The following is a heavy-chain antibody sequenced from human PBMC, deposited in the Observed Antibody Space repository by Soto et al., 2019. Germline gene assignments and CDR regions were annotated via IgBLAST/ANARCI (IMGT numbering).Heavy chain of an antibody. D-gene: IGHD2-15*01. J-gene: IGHJ4*02. V-gene: IGHV1-69*12. CDR3: ARDPPCCGGSCYSGYFDY. Sequence: QVQLVQSGAEVKKPGSSVKVSCKASGGTFSSYAISWVRQAPGQGLEWMGGIIPIFGTANYAQKFQGRVTITADESTSTAYMELSILRSEDTAVYYCARDPPCCGGSCYSGYFDYWVQGTLVTVSS. CDR1: GGTFSSYA. CDR2: IIPIFGTA.